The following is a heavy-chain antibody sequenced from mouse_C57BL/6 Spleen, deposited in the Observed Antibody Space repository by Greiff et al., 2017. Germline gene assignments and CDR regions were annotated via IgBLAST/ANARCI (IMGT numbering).Heavy chain of an antibody. CDR3: ATTAQATGDAMDY. D-gene: IGHD3-2*02. J-gene: IGHJ4*01. CDR1: GFTFSDYG. Sequence: EVQLVESGGGLVKPGGSLKLSCAASGFTFSDYGMHWVRQAPEKGLEWVAYISSGSSTIYYADTVKGRFTISRDNAQHTLFLQMTSLRSEDTAMYYCATTAQATGDAMDYWGQGTSVTVSS. CDR2: ISSGSSTI. V-gene: IGHV5-17*01.